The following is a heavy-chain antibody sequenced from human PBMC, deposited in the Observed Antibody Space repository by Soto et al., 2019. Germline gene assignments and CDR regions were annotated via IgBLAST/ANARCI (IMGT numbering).Heavy chain of an antibody. D-gene: IGHD5-12*01. Sequence: GGSLRLSCAASGFTFSNAWMNWVRQAPGKGLEWVGRIKSKTDGGTTDYAAPVKGRFTISRDDSKNTLYLQMNSLKTEDTAVYYCTTIGGYSSYDPREVVYYYYYGMDVWGQGTTVTVSS. J-gene: IGHJ6*02. CDR2: IKSKTDGGTT. CDR1: GFTFSNAW. CDR3: TTIGGYSSYDPREVVYYYYYGMDV. V-gene: IGHV3-15*07.